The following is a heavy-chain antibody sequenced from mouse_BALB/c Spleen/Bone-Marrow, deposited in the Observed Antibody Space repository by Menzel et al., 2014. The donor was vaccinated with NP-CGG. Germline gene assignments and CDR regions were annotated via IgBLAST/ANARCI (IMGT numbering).Heavy chain of an antibody. V-gene: IGHV2-6-7*01. CDR2: ICADGST. CDR1: GFSLTGFG. J-gene: IGHJ4*01. CDR3: ARADGSGYAMDY. D-gene: IGHD2-3*01. Sequence: VKVVESGPGLVAPSQSLSITCTASGFSLTGFGVNWVRQPPGKGLEWLGMICADGSTDYNSALRSRLSISKANSKSQVFFKMNSLQTDDTASYYCARADGSGYAMDYWGQGTSVTVSS.